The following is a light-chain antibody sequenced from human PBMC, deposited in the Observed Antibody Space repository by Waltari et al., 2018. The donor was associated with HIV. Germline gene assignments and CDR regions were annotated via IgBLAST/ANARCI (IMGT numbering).Light chain of an antibody. V-gene: IGLV1-40*01. J-gene: IGLJ2*01. CDR1: SSNIGATYD. CDR2: ANN. Sequence: QPVLTQPPSVSGAPGQRVTISCTRSSSNIGATYDVPWYQHLPGTAPKLLIYANNNRPSGVPDRFSGSKSGTSASLAITGLQAEDEADYYCQSYDSTLRVVFGGGTKLTVL. CDR3: QSYDSTLRVV.